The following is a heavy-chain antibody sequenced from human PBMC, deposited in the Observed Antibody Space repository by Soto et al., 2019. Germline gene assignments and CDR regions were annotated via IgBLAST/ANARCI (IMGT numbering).Heavy chain of an antibody. CDR3: ANRLGLTRNWNHGYLDV. CDR1: GFSLSTVGEG. D-gene: IGHD1-1*01. Sequence: QITLKESGPTLVKPTQTLTLTCTFAGFSLSTVGEGVGWIRQPPGEALEWLALIYWDNDKSYSPSLKNRLTIATHNSKSQLDLKTTNMDPVDTATYSCANRLGLTRNWNHGYLDVWGEGTTVTVSS. J-gene: IGHJ6*03. V-gene: IGHV2-5*02. CDR2: IYWDNDK.